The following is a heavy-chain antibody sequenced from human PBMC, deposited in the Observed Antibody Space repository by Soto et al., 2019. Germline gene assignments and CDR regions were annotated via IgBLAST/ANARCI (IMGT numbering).Heavy chain of an antibody. Sequence: GAALKISCKGSGYSFTSYWISWVRQMPGKGLEWMGRIDPSDSYTNYSPSFQGHVTISADKSISTAYLQWSSLKASDTAMYYCARHAGIEVVYGMDVWGQGTTVTVSS. V-gene: IGHV5-10-1*01. CDR2: IDPSDSYT. J-gene: IGHJ6*02. D-gene: IGHD6-19*01. CDR1: GYSFTSYW. CDR3: ARHAGIEVVYGMDV.